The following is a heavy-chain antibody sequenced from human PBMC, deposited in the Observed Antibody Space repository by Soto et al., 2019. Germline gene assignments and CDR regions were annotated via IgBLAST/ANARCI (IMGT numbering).Heavy chain of an antibody. J-gene: IGHJ5*02. Sequence: ASVKVSCKASGYTFTSYCISWVRQAPGQGLEWMGWISAYNGNTNYAQKLQGRVTMTTDTSTSTAYMELRSLRSDDTAVYYCARDGGKYQLLSSNWFYPWGQGTLVTVSS. V-gene: IGHV1-18*01. CDR1: GYTFTSYC. D-gene: IGHD2-2*01. CDR2: ISAYNGNT. CDR3: ARDGGKYQLLSSNWFYP.